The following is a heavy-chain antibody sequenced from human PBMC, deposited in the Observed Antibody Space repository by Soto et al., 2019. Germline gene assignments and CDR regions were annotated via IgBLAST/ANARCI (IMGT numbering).Heavy chain of an antibody. CDR1: GNTFTYRY. V-gene: IGHV1-45*02. Sequence: QLQLVQSGAEVKKTGSTVTVSCKALGNTFTYRYLPLVRQAPGQALEGMGWITPFSGDVHYAQKFQERATITRDRSINTAYMRMSSLRSEDTAMYYCASGGAGSGPFTWELPDHWGQGTLVTVSS. J-gene: IGHJ4*02. CDR2: ITPFSGDV. D-gene: IGHD1-26*01. CDR3: ASGGAGSGPFTWELPDH.